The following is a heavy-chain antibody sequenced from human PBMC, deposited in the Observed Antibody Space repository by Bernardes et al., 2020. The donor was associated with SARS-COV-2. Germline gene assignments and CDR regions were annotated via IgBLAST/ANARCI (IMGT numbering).Heavy chain of an antibody. V-gene: IGHV3-74*01. CDR2: INPDGSST. J-gene: IGHJ5*02. D-gene: IGHD2-8*01. Sequence: GGSLRLSCAASGFTFSSHWMHWVRQAPGKGLVWVSRINPDGSSTSYADSVKGRFTISRDNAKNTLFLQMNSLRAEDTAMYYCARDLGYCTNGVCSPWGQGTLVTVSS. CDR3: ARDLGYCTNGVCSP. CDR1: GFTFSSHW.